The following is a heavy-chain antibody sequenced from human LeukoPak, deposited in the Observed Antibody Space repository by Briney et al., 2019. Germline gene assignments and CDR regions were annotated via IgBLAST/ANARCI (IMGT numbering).Heavy chain of an antibody. J-gene: IGHJ4*02. Sequence: PGGSLRLSCAAAGFTFSDRYMSWIRRAPGKGMEWVAYISPNGDTIHYADSVKGRFTISRDNAKNSLFLQVNSLRAEDTAVYYCVTESGWLFDYWGQGTLVTVSS. V-gene: IGHV3-11*04. CDR1: GFTFSDRY. CDR2: ISPNGDTI. D-gene: IGHD5-12*01. CDR3: VTESGWLFDY.